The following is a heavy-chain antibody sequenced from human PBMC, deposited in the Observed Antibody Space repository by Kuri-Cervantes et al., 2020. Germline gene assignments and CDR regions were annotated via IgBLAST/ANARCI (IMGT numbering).Heavy chain of an antibody. J-gene: IGHJ4*02. CDR1: GFTFSSYA. D-gene: IGHD3-22*01. CDR2: ISYDGSNK. Sequence: GGSLRLSCAASGFTFSSYAMHWVRQAPGKGLEWVAVISYDGSNKYYADSVKGRFTISRDNSKNTLYLQMNSLRAEDTAVYYCAKFIYDSSGYFDYWGQGTLVTVSS. V-gene: IGHV3-30*07. CDR3: AKFIYDSSGYFDY.